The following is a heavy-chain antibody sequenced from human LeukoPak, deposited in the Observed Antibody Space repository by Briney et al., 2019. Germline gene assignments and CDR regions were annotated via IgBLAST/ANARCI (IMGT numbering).Heavy chain of an antibody. CDR1: GATFSSHS. D-gene: IGHD5-12*01. J-gene: IGHJ5*02. CDR2: ISAYNGNT. CDR3: ARVNGWLRYWFDP. Sequence: ASVKVSCKASGATFSSHSISWVRQAPGQGLEWMGWISAYNGNTNYAQKLQGRVTMTTDTSTSTAYMELRSLRSDDTAVYYCARVNGWLRYWFDPWGQGTLVTVSS. V-gene: IGHV1-18*01.